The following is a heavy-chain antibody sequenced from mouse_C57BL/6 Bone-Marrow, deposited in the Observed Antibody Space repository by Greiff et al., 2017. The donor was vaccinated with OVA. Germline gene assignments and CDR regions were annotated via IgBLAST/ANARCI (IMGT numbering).Heavy chain of an antibody. CDR3: ARGVYYYGSSY. Sequence: QVQLQQSGPELVKPGASVKISCKASGYAFSSSWMNWVKQRPGKGLEWIGRIYPGDGDTNYNGKVTGKATLTADNASSTAYMQLSRLTSEDSAVYFCARGVYYYGSSYWGQGTTLTVSS. V-gene: IGHV1-82*01. CDR2: IYPGDGDT. J-gene: IGHJ2*01. D-gene: IGHD1-1*01. CDR1: GYAFSSSW.